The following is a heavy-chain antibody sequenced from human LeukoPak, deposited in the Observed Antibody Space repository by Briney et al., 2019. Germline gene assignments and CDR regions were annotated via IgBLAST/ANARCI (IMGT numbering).Heavy chain of an antibody. V-gene: IGHV4-38-2*01. CDR2: LYHSDSV. CDR3: ARQHDSYFYYYVDV. J-gene: IGHJ6*03. CDR1: GYSVNNGYY. Sequence: PSETLSLTCAVSGYSVNNGYYWVWIRQPPGKGLEWIGSLYHSDSVYYNTALQSRVSMSVDTSKNQFSLKLSLVTAADTAVYYCARQHDSYFYYYVDVWGSGTTVTVSS.